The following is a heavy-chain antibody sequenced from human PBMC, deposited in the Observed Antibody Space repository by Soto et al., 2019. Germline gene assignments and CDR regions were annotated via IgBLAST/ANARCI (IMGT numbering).Heavy chain of an antibody. CDR1: GFTFSDYF. CDR2: ISSSGSTI. Sequence: PGGSLRLSCAASGFTFSDYFMTWIRQAPGKGLEWIAYISSSGSTIYYADSVKGRFTLSRDNAKNSLYLQMNSLRAEDTAVYYCARVGYSSSSYVTFAFDYWGQGTLVTVSS. CDR3: ARVGYSSSSYVTFAFDY. J-gene: IGHJ4*02. V-gene: IGHV3-11*01. D-gene: IGHD6-13*01.